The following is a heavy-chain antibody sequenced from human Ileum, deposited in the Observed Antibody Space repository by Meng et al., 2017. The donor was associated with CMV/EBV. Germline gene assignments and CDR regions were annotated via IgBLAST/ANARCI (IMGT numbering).Heavy chain of an antibody. V-gene: IGHV1-18*01. CDR2: ISAYNGNT. CDR1: GYIFTSYG. Sequence: ASVKVSCKASGYIFTSYGISWVRQAPGQGLQWMGWISAYNGNTNYAQKLQGRVTMTTDTSTSTAYMELRSLRSDDTAVYYCARVDYDILTGYDYYYGMDVWGQGTTVTVSS. J-gene: IGHJ6*02. CDR3: ARVDYDILTGYDYYYGMDV. D-gene: IGHD3-9*01.